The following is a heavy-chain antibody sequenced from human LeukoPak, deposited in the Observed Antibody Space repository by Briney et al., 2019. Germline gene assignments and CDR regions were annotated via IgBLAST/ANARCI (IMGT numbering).Heavy chain of an antibody. CDR1: GCTFSSYS. Sequence: GGSLRLSCADSGCTFSSYSMKWVRQAPGKGLEWVSYISSSSSTIYYADSVKGRFTISRDNAKNSLYLQMNSLRAEDTAVYYCGRGGYRAYWGQGTLVTVSS. D-gene: IGHD5-18*01. V-gene: IGHV3-48*01. CDR3: GRGGYRAY. CDR2: ISSSSSTI. J-gene: IGHJ4*02.